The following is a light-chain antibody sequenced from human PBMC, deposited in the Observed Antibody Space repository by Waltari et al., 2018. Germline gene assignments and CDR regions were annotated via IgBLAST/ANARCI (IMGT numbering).Light chain of an antibody. CDR1: RRDSGGYND. J-gene: IGLJ2*01. Sequence: QAALTQPPSESGSPGPSVTLLCTGTRRDSGGYNDLSWYQQHPGKVPKLIIYEVTERPSGVPDRFSGSKSGNTASLTVSGLRTEDEADYYCTSYSGSDTVVFGGGTKLTIL. CDR3: TSYSGSDTVV. V-gene: IGLV2-8*01. CDR2: EVT.